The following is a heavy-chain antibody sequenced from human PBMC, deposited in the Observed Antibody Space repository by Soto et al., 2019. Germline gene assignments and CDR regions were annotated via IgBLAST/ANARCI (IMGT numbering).Heavy chain of an antibody. CDR2: IYHSGST. J-gene: IGHJ4*02. CDR3: ARAAMGGSSWPFDY. V-gene: IGHV4-59*12. CDR1: GGSISSYY. D-gene: IGHD6-13*01. Sequence: SETLSLTCTVSGGSISSYYWSWIRQPPGKGLEWIGEIYHSGSTNYNPSLKSRVTISVDKSKNQFSLKLSSVTAADTAVYYCARAAMGGSSWPFDYWGQGTLVTVSS.